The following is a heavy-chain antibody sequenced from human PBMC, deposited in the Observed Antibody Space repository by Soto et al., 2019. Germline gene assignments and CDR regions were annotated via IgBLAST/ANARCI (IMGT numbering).Heavy chain of an antibody. Sequence: GASVKVSCKASGYTFTSYAMHWVRQAPGQRLEWMGWINAGNGNTKYSQKFQGRVTITRDTSASTAYMELSSLRSEDTVVYYCARAPFLEWLEPYGMDVWGQGTTVTVSS. J-gene: IGHJ6*02. V-gene: IGHV1-3*01. D-gene: IGHD3-3*01. CDR3: ARAPFLEWLEPYGMDV. CDR1: GYTFTSYA. CDR2: INAGNGNT.